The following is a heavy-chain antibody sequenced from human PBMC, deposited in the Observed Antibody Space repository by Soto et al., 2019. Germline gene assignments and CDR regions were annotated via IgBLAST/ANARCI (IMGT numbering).Heavy chain of an antibody. CDR3: ARPSLYYYYGMDV. CDR1: CGSFIGYY. Sequence: PSETLSLTCAVYCGSFIGYYWSWIRQPPGKGLEWIGEINHSGSTNYNPSLKSRVTISVDTSKNQFSLKLSSVTAADTAVYYCARPSLYYYYGMDVWGQGTTVTVSS. J-gene: IGHJ6*02. V-gene: IGHV4-34*01. CDR2: INHSGST.